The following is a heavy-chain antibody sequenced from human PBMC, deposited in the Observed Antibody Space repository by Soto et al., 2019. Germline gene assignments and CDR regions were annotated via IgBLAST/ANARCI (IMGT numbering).Heavy chain of an antibody. CDR2: ISAHTGQT. CDR3: ARDNTVTAPYFYYGMDV. D-gene: IGHD4-17*01. CDR1: GYTFNTYG. Sequence: QVQLVQSGAEVKKPGASVKVSCKASGYTFNTYGYNWVRQAPGQGLEWMGWISAHTGQTNYAQKFQDRVTMTTDTSTSTVYVELRGLRSDDTAVYYCARDNTVTAPYFYYGMDVWSQGTTVTVSS. V-gene: IGHV1-18*01. J-gene: IGHJ6*02.